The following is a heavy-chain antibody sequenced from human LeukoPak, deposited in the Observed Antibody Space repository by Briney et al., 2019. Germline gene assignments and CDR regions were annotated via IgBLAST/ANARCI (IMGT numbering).Heavy chain of an antibody. CDR3: ARVPYGVYHFDY. Sequence: PGGSLRLSCAASGFTFSSYCMHWVRQAPGKGLVWVSRTNSDGSATRYADSVKGRFTVSRDNANNTLYLQMSSLSVGDTAVYYCARVPYGVYHFDYWGQGTLVTVPS. CDR2: TNSDGSAT. CDR1: GFTFSSYC. D-gene: IGHD4-17*01. J-gene: IGHJ4*02. V-gene: IGHV3-74*01.